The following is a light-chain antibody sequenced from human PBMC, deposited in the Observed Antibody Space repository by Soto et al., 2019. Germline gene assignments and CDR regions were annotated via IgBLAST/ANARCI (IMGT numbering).Light chain of an antibody. J-gene: IGKJ1*01. CDR3: QQYNGWPRT. Sequence: DILMTQSPATLSVSPGERATLSCRAGEVISTNLAWYQQRPGQAPRLLIYGAITRATGIPDRFSGSGSGTEFTLTISSLQSEDFAVYYCQQYNGWPRTFGQGTKVE. V-gene: IGKV3-15*01. CDR1: EVISTN. CDR2: GAI.